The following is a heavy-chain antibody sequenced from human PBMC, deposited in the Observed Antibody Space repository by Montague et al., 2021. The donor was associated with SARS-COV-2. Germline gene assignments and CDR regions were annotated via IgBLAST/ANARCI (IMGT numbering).Heavy chain of an antibody. D-gene: IGHD6-13*01. V-gene: IGHV3-64*01. CDR2: ISSNGGAT. J-gene: IGHJ4*02. Sequence: SLRLSCAASGFTFSSYGLFWVRQAPGKGLEYVSAISSNGGATYYANSAKGRFTISRDNSKNTLYLQMGSLRTEDMAVYYCARPGDSGRWYSPPNSWGQGTLVTVSS. CDR3: ARPGDSGRWYSPPNS. CDR1: GFTFSSYG.